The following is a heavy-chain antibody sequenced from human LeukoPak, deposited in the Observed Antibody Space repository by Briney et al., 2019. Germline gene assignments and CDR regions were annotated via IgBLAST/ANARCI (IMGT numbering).Heavy chain of an antibody. CDR1: GYTFTSYY. Sequence: ASVKVSCKASGYTFTSYYMHWVRQAPGQGLEWMGIINPSGGSTSYAQKFQGRVTMTRDMSTSTVYMELSSLRSEDTAVYYCARVGVYSGSQAYFDYWGQGTLVTVSS. CDR3: ARVGVYSGSQAYFDY. J-gene: IGHJ4*02. D-gene: IGHD1-26*01. V-gene: IGHV1-46*01. CDR2: INPSGGST.